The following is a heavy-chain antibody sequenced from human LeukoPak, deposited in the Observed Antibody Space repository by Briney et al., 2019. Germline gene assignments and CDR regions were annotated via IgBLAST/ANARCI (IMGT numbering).Heavy chain of an antibody. CDR2: MNPNSGNT. V-gene: IGHV1-8*01. CDR3: ARGWGFEDIVVVPAAPYYYGMDV. J-gene: IGHJ6*02. D-gene: IGHD2-2*01. Sequence: ASVKVSCKASGYTFTSYDINWVRQATGPGLEWMGWMNPNSGNTGYAQKFQGRVTMTRNTSISTAYMELSSLRSEDTAVYYCARGWGFEDIVVVPAAPYYYGMDVWGQGTTVTVSS. CDR1: GYTFTSYD.